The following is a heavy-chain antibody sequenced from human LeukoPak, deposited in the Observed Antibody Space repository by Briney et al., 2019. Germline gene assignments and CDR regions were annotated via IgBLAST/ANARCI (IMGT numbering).Heavy chain of an antibody. J-gene: IGHJ4*02. Sequence: GGSLRLSCAASGFIVSNKYMGWVRQAPGKGLEWVSVIYSGTNTYYADSVQGRFTISRDTSRNTLYLQMNSLRAEDTAVYYCTRLGPYYFDSWGQGTLVIVSS. CDR1: GFIVSNKY. CDR2: IYSGTNT. D-gene: IGHD3-16*01. CDR3: TRLGPYYFDS. V-gene: IGHV3-53*01.